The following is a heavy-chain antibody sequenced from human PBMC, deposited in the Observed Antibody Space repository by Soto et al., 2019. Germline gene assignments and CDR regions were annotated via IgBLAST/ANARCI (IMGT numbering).Heavy chain of an antibody. CDR3: ARDPPKYCSSTSCYAR. CDR2: ISAYNGNT. D-gene: IGHD2-2*01. J-gene: IGHJ4*02. V-gene: IGHV1-18*01. CDR1: GYTFTSYG. Sequence: GASVKVSCKASGYTFTSYGISWVRQAPGQGLEWMGWISAYNGNTNYAQKLQGRVTMTTDTSTSTAYMELRSLRSDDTAVYYCARDPPKYCSSTSCYARWGQGTLVTVSS.